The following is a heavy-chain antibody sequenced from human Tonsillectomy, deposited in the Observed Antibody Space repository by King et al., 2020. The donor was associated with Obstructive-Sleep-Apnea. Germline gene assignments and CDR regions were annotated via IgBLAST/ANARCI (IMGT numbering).Heavy chain of an antibody. Sequence: VQLVESGGGLVQPGGSLRLSCAASGFTFSSYAMSWVRQAPGKGLEWVSAISGSGGSTYYADSVMGRFTISRYNSKNTLYLQMNSLRAEDTAVYYCPPYYDSSGYYQGAFNYWGQGTLVTVSS. CDR1: GFTFSSYA. CDR3: PPYYDSSGYYQGAFNY. CDR2: ISGSGGST. D-gene: IGHD3-22*01. J-gene: IGHJ4*02. V-gene: IGHV3-23*04.